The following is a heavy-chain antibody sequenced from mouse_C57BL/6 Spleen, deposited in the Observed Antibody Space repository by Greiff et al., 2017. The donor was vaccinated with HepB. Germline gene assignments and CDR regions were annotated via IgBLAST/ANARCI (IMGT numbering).Heavy chain of an antibody. J-gene: IGHJ1*03. D-gene: IGHD1-1*01. CDR2: IYPRAGST. Sequence: VQLQQSDAELVKPGASVKISCKVSGYTFTDHTIHWMKQRPEQGLEWIGYIYPRAGSTKYNEKFKGTATLTADKSSSTAYRQLNSLTSEDSAVYFCASRDGSSYDWYFDVWGTGTTVTVSS. CDR3: ASRDGSSYDWYFDV. V-gene: IGHV1-78*01. CDR1: GYTFTDHT.